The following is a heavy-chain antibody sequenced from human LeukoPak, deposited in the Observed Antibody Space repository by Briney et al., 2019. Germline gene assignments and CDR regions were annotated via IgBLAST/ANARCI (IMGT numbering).Heavy chain of an antibody. D-gene: IGHD3-10*01. CDR2: IIPILGIA. Sequence: SVKVSCKASGGTFSSYAISWVRQAPGQGLEWMGRIIPILGIANYAQKFQGRVTITADKSTSTAYMELSSLRSEDTAVYYCARDSHYGSGSYYNPPLDYYGMDVWGQGTTVTVSS. J-gene: IGHJ6*02. CDR1: GGTFSSYA. V-gene: IGHV1-69*04. CDR3: ARDSHYGSGSYYNPPLDYYGMDV.